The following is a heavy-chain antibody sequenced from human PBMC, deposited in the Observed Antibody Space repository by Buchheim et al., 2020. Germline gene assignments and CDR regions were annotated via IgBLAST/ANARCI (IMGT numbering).Heavy chain of an antibody. CDR2: IYHSGST. J-gene: IGHJ5*02. V-gene: IGHV4-30-2*01. CDR1: GGSISSGGYS. Sequence: QLQLQESGSGLVKPSQTLSLTCAVSGGSISSGGYSWSWIRQPPGKGLEWIGYIYHSGSTYYNPSLKSRVTISVDRSKNQFSLKLSSVTAADTAVYYCARGSTTARFLGWLWPGNWFDPWGQGTL. D-gene: IGHD3-3*01. CDR3: ARGSTTARFLGWLWPGNWFDP.